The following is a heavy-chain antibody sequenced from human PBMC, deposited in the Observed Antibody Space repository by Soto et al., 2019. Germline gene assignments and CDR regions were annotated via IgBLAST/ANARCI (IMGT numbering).Heavy chain of an antibody. J-gene: IGHJ6*02. CDR3: GVPIWGNYRLRNHGMDV. CDR2: IIAMFGTA. CDR1: GGTLTISSHG. Sequence: QVKLVQSGAEVRKPGSSVKVSCKASGGTLTISSHGISWVRQAPGQGLEWMGGIIAMFGTANYAQKFQGRVTITADESTSTAYMELSSLRSEDTAVYYCGVPIWGNYRLRNHGMDVWGQGTAVTVSS. V-gene: IGHV1-69*01. D-gene: IGHD3-16*02.